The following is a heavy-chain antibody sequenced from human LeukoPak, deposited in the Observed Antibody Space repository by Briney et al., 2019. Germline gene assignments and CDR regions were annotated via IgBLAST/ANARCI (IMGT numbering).Heavy chain of an antibody. D-gene: IGHD3-22*01. CDR1: GGSFSGYY. J-gene: IGHJ4*02. CDR2: INHSGST. V-gene: IGHV4-34*01. CDR3: ARGSPHYYDSSGYYGDGDY. Sequence: SETLSLTCAVYGGSFSGYYWSWIRQPPGKGLEWIGEINHSGSTNYNPSLKSRVTISVDTSKNQFSLKLSSVTAADTAVYYCARGSPHYYDSSGYYGDGDYWGQGTLVTVSS.